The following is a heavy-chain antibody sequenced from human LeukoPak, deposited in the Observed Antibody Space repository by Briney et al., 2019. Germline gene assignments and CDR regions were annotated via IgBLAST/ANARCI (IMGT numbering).Heavy chain of an antibody. CDR3: ARSDSSSWLFDY. J-gene: IGHJ4*02. Sequence: PSETLSLTCTVSGHFISSGYYWGWIRQPPGKGLEGIGSMYHSGSTFYNPSLKSRVTVSVDTSKNQVSLQLRSVTAADTAVYYCARSDSSSWLFDYWGRGTLVTVSS. V-gene: IGHV4-38-2*02. CDR1: GHFISSGYY. CDR2: MYHSGST. D-gene: IGHD6-13*01.